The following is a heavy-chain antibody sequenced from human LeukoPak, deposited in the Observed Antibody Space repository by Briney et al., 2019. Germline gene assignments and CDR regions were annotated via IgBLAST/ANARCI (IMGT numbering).Heavy chain of an antibody. D-gene: IGHD3-10*01. Sequence: PGGSLRLSCSASGFTFSSYAMHWVRQVPGKGLEYVSASSSNGGSTYYANSVKGRFTISRDNSKNTLYLQMGSLRAEDTAVYYCAKHVLNHYGSGKFDGFDYWGQGTLVTVSS. CDR3: AKHVLNHYGSGKFDGFDY. CDR1: GFTFSSYA. V-gene: IGHV3-64*01. J-gene: IGHJ4*02. CDR2: SSSNGGST.